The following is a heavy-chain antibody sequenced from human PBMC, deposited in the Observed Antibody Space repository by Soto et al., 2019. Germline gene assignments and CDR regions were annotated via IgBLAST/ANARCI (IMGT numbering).Heavy chain of an antibody. D-gene: IGHD1-26*01. CDR2: INPSGGST. CDR3: ARAGIVGASDYFDY. CDR1: GYTFTSNS. J-gene: IGHJ4*02. V-gene: IGHV1-46*01. Sequence: ASVKVSCKASGYTFTSNSIGWVRQAPGQGLEWMGIINPSGGSTSYAQKFQGRVTMTRDTSTSTVYMELSSLRSEDTAVYYCARAGIVGASDYFDYWGQGTLVTVSS.